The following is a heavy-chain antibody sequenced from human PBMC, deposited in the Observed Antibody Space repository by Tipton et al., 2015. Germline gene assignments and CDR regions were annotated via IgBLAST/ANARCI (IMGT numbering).Heavy chain of an antibody. V-gene: IGHV1-46*03. Sequence: QVQLVQSGAEVKKPGASVRVPCKASGYTFITYNMHWVRQAPGQGLEWMGFINPRGGTITNTQSFQGRVTLTRDTATSTVYMELTSLRSEDTAMYYCVRGGAVSGQRTPFDYWGQGTLVTVSS. J-gene: IGHJ4*02. D-gene: IGHD1-26*01. CDR3: VRGGAVSGQRTPFDY. CDR2: INPRGGTI. CDR1: GYTFITYN.